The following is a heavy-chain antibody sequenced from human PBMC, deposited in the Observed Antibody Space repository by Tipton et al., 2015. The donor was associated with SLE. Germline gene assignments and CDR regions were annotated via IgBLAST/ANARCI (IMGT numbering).Heavy chain of an antibody. CDR2: ISTGSGSI. J-gene: IGHJ4*02. CDR3: ARGSPWYSGSLFVS. D-gene: IGHD3-10*01. CDR1: GFTFSNYN. V-gene: IGHV3-48*04. Sequence: SLRLSCAASGFTFSNYNMNWVRQAPGKGLEWVSYISTGSGSIYYADSVKGRFTISRDNSKKTVSLEMNSLRAEDTAVYYCARGSPWYSGSLFVSWGQGTLVTVSS.